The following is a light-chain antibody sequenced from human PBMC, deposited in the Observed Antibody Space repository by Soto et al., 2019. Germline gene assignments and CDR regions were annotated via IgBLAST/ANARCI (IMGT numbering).Light chain of an antibody. J-gene: IGLJ1*01. CDR2: EVS. CDR1: SSDVGGYVY. V-gene: IGLV2-8*01. CDR3: SSYAGSKSV. Sequence: QSALTQPPSASGSPGQSVTISCTGTSSDVGGYVYVSWYQQHPGKVPKLVIYEVSKRPSGVPDLFYGSKSGNTASLTSSGLQAYDEADYYCSSYAGSKSVFGTGTKVTVL.